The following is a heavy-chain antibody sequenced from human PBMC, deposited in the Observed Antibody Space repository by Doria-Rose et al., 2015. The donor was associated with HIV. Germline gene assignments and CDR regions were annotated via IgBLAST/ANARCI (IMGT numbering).Heavy chain of an antibody. V-gene: IGHV3-43D*03. CDR1: GFTFDHYA. CDR2: ISWDGGSS. D-gene: IGHD3-10*01. CDR3: AKDSDTYYYGSGDAFDV. J-gene: IGHJ3*01. Sequence: VQLVQSGGAVVQPGGSLRLSCAVSGFTFDHYAMHWVRQAPGKGLEWVSLISWDGGSSYYADSVQGRFTISRYNSKSSLYLQMSSLRAEDTALYYCAKDSDTYYYGSGDAFDVWGQGTMVTVSS.